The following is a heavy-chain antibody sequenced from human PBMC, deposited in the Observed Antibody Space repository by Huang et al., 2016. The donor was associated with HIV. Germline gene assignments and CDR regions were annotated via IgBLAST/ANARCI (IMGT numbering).Heavy chain of an antibody. CDR1: GFTFSNYG. CDR3: AKDREDSAYQLDY. Sequence: QVQLVESGGGVVQPGRSLRLSCAASGFTFSNYGCHWVRQAPGKGLEWVAAISDDGSYQYYSDSVKGRFTSSRDDSQNTLYLQMSSLRAEDTAVYFCAKDREDSAYQLDYWGQGTRVTVSS. CDR2: ISDDGSYQ. V-gene: IGHV3-30*18. J-gene: IGHJ4*02. D-gene: IGHD5-12*01.